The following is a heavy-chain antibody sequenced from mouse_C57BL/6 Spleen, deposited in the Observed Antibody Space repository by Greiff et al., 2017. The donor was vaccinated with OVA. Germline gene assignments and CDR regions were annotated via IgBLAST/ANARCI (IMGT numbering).Heavy chain of an antibody. Sequence: VKLQQPGAELVRPGTSVKLSCKASGYTFTSYWMHWVKQRPGQGLEWIGVIDPSDSYTNYNQKFKGKATLTVDTSSSTAYMQLSSLTSEDSAVYYCARKSNYFYWYFDVWGTGTTVTVSS. CDR1: GYTFTSYW. CDR3: ARKSNYFYWYFDV. J-gene: IGHJ1*03. CDR2: IDPSDSYT. D-gene: IGHD2-5*01. V-gene: IGHV1-59*01.